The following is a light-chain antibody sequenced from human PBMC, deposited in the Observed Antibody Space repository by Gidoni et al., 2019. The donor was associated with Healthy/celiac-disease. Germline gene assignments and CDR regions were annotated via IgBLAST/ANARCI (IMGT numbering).Light chain of an antibody. CDR2: KAS. CDR1: QSISSW. CDR3: QQYNSYSRS. Sequence: DLQMTQSPSTLSASVGDRVTITCRASQSISSWLAWYQQKPGKAPKLLIYKASSLESGVPSRFSGSGSGTEFTLTISSLQPEDFATYYCQQYNSYSRSFGQGTKLEIK. J-gene: IGKJ2*04. V-gene: IGKV1-5*03.